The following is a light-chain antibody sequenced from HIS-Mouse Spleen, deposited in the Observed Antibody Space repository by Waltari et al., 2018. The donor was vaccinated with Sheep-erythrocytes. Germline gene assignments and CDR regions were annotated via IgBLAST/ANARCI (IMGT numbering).Light chain of an antibody. CDR2: DVS. Sequence: QSALTQPRSVSGSPVQSVTISCTGTSSDVGGYNYVSWYQQHPGKAPKLMTYDVSKRPSGVPDRFSGSKSGNTASLTISGLQAEDEADYYCCSYAGSYTLVFG. CDR1: SSDVGGYNY. CDR3: CSYAGSYTLV. J-gene: IGLJ3*02. V-gene: IGLV2-11*01.